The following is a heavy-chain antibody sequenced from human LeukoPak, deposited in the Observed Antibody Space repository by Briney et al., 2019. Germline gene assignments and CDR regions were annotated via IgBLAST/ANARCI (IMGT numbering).Heavy chain of an antibody. Sequence: GGSLRLSCVASGFIFNKYWMIWVRQAPGKGLEWVANVNRDGNEKHYVDSVEGRFAISRDNAKNSLYLQMNSLRNEDTAVYYCVRDDGNRTGSTYYDAFDIWGQGTLVTVSS. J-gene: IGHJ3*02. CDR2: VNRDGNEK. CDR3: VRDDGNRTGSTYYDAFDI. CDR1: GFIFNKYW. V-gene: IGHV3-7*03. D-gene: IGHD2/OR15-2a*01.